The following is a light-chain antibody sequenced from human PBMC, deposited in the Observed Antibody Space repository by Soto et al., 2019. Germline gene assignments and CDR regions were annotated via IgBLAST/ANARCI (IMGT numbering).Light chain of an antibody. Sequence: EIVLTQSPAILSVSPGETATLSCRASQSISRSLAWYQQKPGQAPRLLISDASTRATGIPARFSGSGSGTEFTLTISSLQSEDFALYYCHQYNSWPPGTFGQGTK. CDR2: DAS. CDR3: HQYNSWPPGT. V-gene: IGKV3-15*01. J-gene: IGKJ2*01. CDR1: QSISRS.